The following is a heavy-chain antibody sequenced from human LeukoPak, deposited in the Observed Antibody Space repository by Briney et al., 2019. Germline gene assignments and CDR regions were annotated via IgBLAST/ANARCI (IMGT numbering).Heavy chain of an antibody. CDR2: ISSSGSTI. Sequence: GGSLRLSCAASGFTFSSYEMNWVRQAPGKGLEWVSYISSSGSTIYYADSVKGRFTISRDNAKNSLYLQMNSLRAEDTAVYYYARERRKQDFDYWGQGTLVTVSS. D-gene: IGHD1-14*01. V-gene: IGHV3-48*03. CDR1: GFTFSSYE. J-gene: IGHJ4*02. CDR3: ARERRKQDFDY.